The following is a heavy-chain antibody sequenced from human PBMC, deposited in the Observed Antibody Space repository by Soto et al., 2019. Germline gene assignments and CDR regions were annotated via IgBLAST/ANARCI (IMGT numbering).Heavy chain of an antibody. J-gene: IGHJ4*02. V-gene: IGHV4-59*12. CDR2: IYYSGST. CDR1: CGSISSYD. Sequence: SQTLSLTCTVACGSISSYDCIRIRQPPGKGLEWIGYIYYSGSTNYNPSLKSRVTISVDTSKNQFSLKLSSVTAADTAVYYCARESEYSSSPWYYFDYWGQGTLVTVSS. CDR3: ARESEYSSSPWYYFDY. D-gene: IGHD6-6*01.